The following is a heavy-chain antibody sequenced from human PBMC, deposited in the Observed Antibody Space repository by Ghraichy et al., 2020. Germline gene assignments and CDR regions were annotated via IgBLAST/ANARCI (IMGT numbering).Heavy chain of an antibody. V-gene: IGHV1-2*06. CDR3: ARGELACSGGSCYSLVISTTIDY. D-gene: IGHD2-15*01. Sequence: ASVKVSCKASGYTFTGYYMHWVRQAPGQGLEWMGRINPNSGGTNYAQKFQGRVTMTRDTSISTAYMELSRLRSDDTAVYYCARGELACSGGSCYSLVISTTIDYWGQGTLVTVSS. J-gene: IGHJ4*02. CDR2: INPNSGGT. CDR1: GYTFTGYY.